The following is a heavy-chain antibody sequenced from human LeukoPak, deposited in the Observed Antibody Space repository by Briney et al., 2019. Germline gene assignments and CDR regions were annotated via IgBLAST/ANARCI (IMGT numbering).Heavy chain of an antibody. J-gene: IGHJ4*02. V-gene: IGHV5-51*01. CDR1: GYNFTSYW. CDR2: IYPGDSDT. CDR3: AGLEPSSSWYYFDY. D-gene: IGHD6-13*01. Sequence: GESLKISCKGSGYNFTSYWIGWVRQMPGKGLEWIGIIYPGDSDTRYSPSFQGQVTISADKSISTAYLQWSSLKASDAAMYYCAGLEPSSSWYYFDYWGQGALVTVSS.